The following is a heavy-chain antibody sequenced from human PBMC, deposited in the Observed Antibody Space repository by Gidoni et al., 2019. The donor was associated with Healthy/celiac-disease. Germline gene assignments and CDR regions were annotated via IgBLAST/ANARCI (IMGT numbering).Heavy chain of an antibody. CDR2: IDPSDSYT. CDR1: GYSLTSYW. V-gene: IGHV5-10-1*03. Sequence: EVQLVQSGAEVKKPGESRRISCKGAGYSLTSYWISWVRQMPGKGLEWMGRIDPSDSYTNSSPSFQGHVTISATKSISTAYLQWSSLKASDTAMYYCASREYSGYGDAFDIWGQGTMVTVSS. CDR3: ASREYSGYGDAFDI. J-gene: IGHJ3*02. D-gene: IGHD5-12*01.